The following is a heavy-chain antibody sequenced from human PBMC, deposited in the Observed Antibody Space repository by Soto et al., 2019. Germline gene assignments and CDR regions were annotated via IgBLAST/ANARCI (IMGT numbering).Heavy chain of an antibody. J-gene: IGHJ6*02. CDR2: ISYDGGNE. CDR3: ARQLDRIYSYEENYGMDV. CDR1: GFTFTSYT. V-gene: IGHV3-30-3*01. Sequence: QEQLVDSGGGVVQPGRSLRLSCAASGFTFTSYTMHWVRQAPGKGLEWVAIISYDGGNEYYAGSVKGRFTISRDNSNNRLYLQMNSLRAEDTAVYYCARQLDRIYSYEENYGMDVWGQGTTVTVSS. D-gene: IGHD5-18*01.